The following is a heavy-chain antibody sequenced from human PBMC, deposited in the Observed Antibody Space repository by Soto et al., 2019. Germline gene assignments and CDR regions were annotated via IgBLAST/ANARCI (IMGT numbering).Heavy chain of an antibody. J-gene: IGHJ5*02. CDR3: AARSGESWFDP. CDR2: IVVGSGTT. Sequence: PVKVSCKASGFTFTSSSMQCVRHARGQRLEWIGWIVVGSGTTNYAQKFQERVTITRDMSTSTAYMELSSLRSEDTAVYYCAARSGESWFDPWGQGTLVTVSS. D-gene: IGHD2-15*01. CDR1: GFTFTSSS. V-gene: IGHV1-58*02.